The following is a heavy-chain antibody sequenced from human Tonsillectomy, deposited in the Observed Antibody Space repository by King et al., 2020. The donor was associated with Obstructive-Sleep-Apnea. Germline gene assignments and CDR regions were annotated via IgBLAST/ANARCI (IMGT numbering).Heavy chain of an antibody. Sequence: VQLVESGGGLVQPGGSLRLSCAASGFTLRDNWMSWIRQAPGKGLEWVANIKQDGSEEYYVDSVKGRFTISRDNAKNSLYLQLNSLSAEDTAVYYCARDWAFGWDVWGQGTTVTVSS. CDR2: IKQDGSEE. V-gene: IGHV3-7*01. CDR3: ARDWAFGWDV. J-gene: IGHJ6*02. D-gene: IGHD3-10*01. CDR1: GFTLRDNW.